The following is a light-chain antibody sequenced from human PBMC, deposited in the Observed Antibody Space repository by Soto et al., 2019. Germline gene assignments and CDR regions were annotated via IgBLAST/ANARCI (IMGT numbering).Light chain of an antibody. CDR3: QQSYSMSFT. CDR2: DAS. Sequence: DIQMTQSPSSLSAAVGDRVTISCRASQSISSYLNWYQQKPGRAPKLLIYDASSLQSGVPSRFSGSGSGTDFTLTINSVQPEDFAIYYCQQSYSMSFTFGPGTKVDIK. CDR1: QSISSY. J-gene: IGKJ3*01. V-gene: IGKV1-39*01.